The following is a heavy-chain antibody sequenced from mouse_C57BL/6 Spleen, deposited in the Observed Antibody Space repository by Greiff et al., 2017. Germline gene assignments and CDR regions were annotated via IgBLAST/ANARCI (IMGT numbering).Heavy chain of an antibody. CDR1: GFTFTDYY. D-gene: IGHD2-13*01. CDR3: ARWSDCDAWFAY. V-gene: IGHV7-3*01. Sequence: EVKLVESGGGLVQPGGSLSLSCAASGFTFTDYYMSWVRQPPGKALEWLGFIRNKANGYTTEYSASVKGRFTISRANSQSILYLQMNALGAEVRATDCCARWSDCDAWFAYWGQGTLVTVSA. CDR2: IRNKANGYTT. J-gene: IGHJ3*01.